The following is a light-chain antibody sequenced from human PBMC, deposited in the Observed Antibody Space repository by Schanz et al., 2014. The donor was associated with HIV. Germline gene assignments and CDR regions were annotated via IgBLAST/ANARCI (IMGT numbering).Light chain of an antibody. CDR1: SSNIGRNT. J-gene: IGLJ2*01. Sequence: QSVLTQPPSASGTPGQRVTISCSGSSSNIGRNTVNWYQHFPGTAPRLLIFDNDNRPSGVPDRISGSKSGTSASLAITGLQGDDEADYYCQCFDRNMRGLVFGGGTKLTVL. V-gene: IGLV1-44*01. CDR2: DND. CDR3: QCFDRNMRGLV.